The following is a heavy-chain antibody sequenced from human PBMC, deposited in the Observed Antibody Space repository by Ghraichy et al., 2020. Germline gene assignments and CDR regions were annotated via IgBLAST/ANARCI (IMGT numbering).Heavy chain of an antibody. CDR1: GFTFSSYS. Sequence: LSLTCAASGFTFSSYSMNWVRQAPGKGLEWVSYISSSSSTIYYADSVKGRFTISRDNAKNSLYLQMNSLRDEDTAVYYCARDSPGAVAANNYYYYMDVWGKGTTVTVSS. CDR2: ISSSSSTI. V-gene: IGHV3-48*02. J-gene: IGHJ6*03. CDR3: ARDSPGAVAANNYYYYMDV. D-gene: IGHD6-19*01.